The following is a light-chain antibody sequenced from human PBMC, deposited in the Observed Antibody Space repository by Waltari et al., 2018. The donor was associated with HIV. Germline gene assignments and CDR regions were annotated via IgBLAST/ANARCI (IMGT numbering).Light chain of an antibody. J-gene: IGLJ3*02. CDR1: SSDVGAYNY. CDR2: DVT. CDR3: AAWDDSLSGPGV. V-gene: IGLV2-8*01. Sequence: QSALTQPPSASGSPGQSVTISCTGTSSDVGAYNYVSWFQQHPGKAPKLMIYDVTKRPSGVPDRFSGSKSGNTASLTVSGLQAEDEADYYCAAWDDSLSGPGVFGGGTKLTVL.